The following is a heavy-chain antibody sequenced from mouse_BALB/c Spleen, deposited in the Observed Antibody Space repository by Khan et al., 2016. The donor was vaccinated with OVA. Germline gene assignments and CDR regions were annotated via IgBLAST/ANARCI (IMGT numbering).Heavy chain of an antibody. V-gene: IGHV3-2*02. Sequence: EVQLQESGPGLVKPSQSLSLTCTVTGYSITSDYAWNWIRQFPGNKLEWMGYISYDGTTPYNPSLKSRISITRHTSKNQFFLQLNPVTPEDTATSSCASDYGSGDDDFGYWGEGSTLTVAS. CDR3: ASDYGSGDDDFGY. CDR2: ISYDGTT. D-gene: IGHD1-1*01. CDR1: GYSITSDYA. J-gene: IGHJ2*01.